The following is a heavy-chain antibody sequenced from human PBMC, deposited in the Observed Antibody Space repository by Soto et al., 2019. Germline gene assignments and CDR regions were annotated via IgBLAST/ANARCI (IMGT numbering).Heavy chain of an antibody. D-gene: IGHD3-10*01. J-gene: IGHJ6*02. CDR1: GGSISSGDYY. Sequence: SETLSLTCTFPGGSISSGDYYWSWIRQPPGKGLEWIGYIYYRGNTYYNPSLKSRVTISVDTSKSQLYLRLNSVTAADTAVYYCASPAGHPGDFFYDTGMDVWVQGTTVTVSS. CDR3: ASPAGHPGDFFYDTGMDV. CDR2: IYYRGNT. V-gene: IGHV4-30-4*02.